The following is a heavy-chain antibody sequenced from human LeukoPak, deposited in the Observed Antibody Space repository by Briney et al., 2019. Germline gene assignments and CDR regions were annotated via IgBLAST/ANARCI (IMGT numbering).Heavy chain of an antibody. Sequence: GGSLRLSCAASGFTFSGSAMHWVRQASGKGLEWVGRIRSKANSYATAYAASVKGRFTISRDDSKNTAYLQMNSLKTEDTAVYYCASERWDGDYELGYWGQGTLVTVSS. CDR1: GFTFSGSA. V-gene: IGHV3-73*01. CDR2: IRSKANSYAT. D-gene: IGHD4-17*01. J-gene: IGHJ4*02. CDR3: ASERWDGDYELGY.